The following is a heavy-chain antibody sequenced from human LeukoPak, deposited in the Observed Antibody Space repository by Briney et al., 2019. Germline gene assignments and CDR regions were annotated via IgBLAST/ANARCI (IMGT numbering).Heavy chain of an antibody. CDR2: ISNDGSST. Sequence: GSLRLSCAASGFTFSTYWMQWVRQAPGKGLVWVSRISNDGSSTGYADFVKGRFTISRDNAKNTLYLQMNSLRAEDTAVYFCARHLTYGGWNSWGQGTLVTVSS. CDR1: GFTFSTYW. J-gene: IGHJ4*02. V-gene: IGHV3-74*01. CDR3: ARHLTYGGWNS. D-gene: IGHD4-23*01.